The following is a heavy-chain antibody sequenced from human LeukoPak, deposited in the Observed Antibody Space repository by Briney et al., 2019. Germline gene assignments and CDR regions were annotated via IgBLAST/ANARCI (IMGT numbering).Heavy chain of an antibody. J-gene: IGHJ4*02. CDR3: ARALPDSGYSSYFDY. CDR1: GGSISSYY. Sequence: SETLSLTCTVSGGSISSYYWSWIRQPPGKGLEWIGYIYYSGSTNYNPSLKSRVTISVDTSKNQFSLKLSSVTAADTAVYYCARALPDSGYSSYFDYWGQGTLVTVSS. V-gene: IGHV4-59*01. D-gene: IGHD6-13*01. CDR2: IYYSGST.